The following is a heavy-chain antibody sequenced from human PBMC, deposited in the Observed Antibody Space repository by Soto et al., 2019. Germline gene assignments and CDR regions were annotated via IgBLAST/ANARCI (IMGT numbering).Heavy chain of an antibody. Sequence: GGSLRLSSAASGFSFSYYAMFWVRQAPGKGLEYVSTINSKGDSTYYVNSVKGRFTISRDNSDNTLYLQMGSLRAEDMAVYYCARGSGYYGLDVWGQGTTVTVS. J-gene: IGHJ6*02. CDR1: GFSFSYYA. CDR2: INSKGDST. CDR3: ARGSGYYGLDV. V-gene: IGHV3-64*01.